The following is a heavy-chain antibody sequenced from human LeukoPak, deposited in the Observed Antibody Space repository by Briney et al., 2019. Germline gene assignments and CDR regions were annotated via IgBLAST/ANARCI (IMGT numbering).Heavy chain of an antibody. CDR2: ISYVGINK. CDR3: ARDDY. CDR1: GFTFSNYW. J-gene: IGHJ4*02. Sequence: GGSLRLSCGASGFTFSNYWMNWVRQAPGKGLEWVAVISYVGINKYYADSVKGRFTISRDNSKNTLYLQMNSLRAEETAVYYCARDDYWGQGTLVTVSS. V-gene: IGHV3-30*03.